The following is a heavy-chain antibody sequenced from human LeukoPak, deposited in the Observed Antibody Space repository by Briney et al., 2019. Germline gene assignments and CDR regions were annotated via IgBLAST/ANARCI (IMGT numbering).Heavy chain of an antibody. CDR1: GYSFATFW. CDR3: ASITAVAHAFDI. CDR2: IYPGDSET. Sequence: GAFLKISCKGSGYSFATFWIGWVRQMRGKGLEWMGIIYPGDSETRYSPSFQGQVTFSADKSITTAYLQWSSLKASDSAMYYCASITAVAHAFDIWGQGTMVTVSS. J-gene: IGHJ3*02. V-gene: IGHV5-51*01. D-gene: IGHD4-23*01.